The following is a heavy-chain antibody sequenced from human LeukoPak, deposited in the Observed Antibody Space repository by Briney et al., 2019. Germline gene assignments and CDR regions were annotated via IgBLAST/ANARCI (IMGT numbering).Heavy chain of an antibody. CDR2: ISGSGGST. Sequence: GGSLRLSCAASGFTFSSYAMSWVRQAPGKGLEWVSAISGSGGSTYYADSVKGRVTISRDNSKNPLYLQMNSLRAEDTAVYYCAKTGPLIAAYNWFDPWGQGTLVTVSS. V-gene: IGHV3-23*01. CDR3: AKTGPLIAAYNWFDP. CDR1: GFTFSSYA. D-gene: IGHD6-13*01. J-gene: IGHJ5*02.